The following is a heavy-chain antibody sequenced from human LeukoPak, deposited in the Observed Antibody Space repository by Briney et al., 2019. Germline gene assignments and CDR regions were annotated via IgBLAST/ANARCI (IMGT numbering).Heavy chain of an antibody. Sequence: GGSLRLSCAASGFTFSNYYMSGVRQAPGKGLEWVAVISFDGSNKYYADSVKGRFTISRDNSKNALYLQMNSLRAEDTAVYYCARSGIAVAGYFDYWGQGTLVTVSS. CDR2: ISFDGSNK. J-gene: IGHJ4*02. V-gene: IGHV3-30*03. D-gene: IGHD6-19*01. CDR3: ARSGIAVAGYFDY. CDR1: GFTFSNYY.